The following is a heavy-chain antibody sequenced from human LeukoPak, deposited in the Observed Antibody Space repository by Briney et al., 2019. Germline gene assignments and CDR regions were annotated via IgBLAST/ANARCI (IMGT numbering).Heavy chain of an antibody. Sequence: ASVKVSCKVSGYTLTELSMHWVRQAPGKGLEWMGGFDPEDGETIYAQKFQGRVTMTEDTSTDTAYMELSSLRSEDTAVYYCATDPSRYCSSTSCHYMDVWGKGTTVTVSS. V-gene: IGHV1-24*01. CDR1: GYTLTELS. CDR2: FDPEDGET. J-gene: IGHJ6*03. CDR3: ATDPSRYCSSTSCHYMDV. D-gene: IGHD2-2*01.